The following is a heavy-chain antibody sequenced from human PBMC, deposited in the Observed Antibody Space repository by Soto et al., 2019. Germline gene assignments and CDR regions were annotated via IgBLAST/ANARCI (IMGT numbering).Heavy chain of an antibody. CDR1: GFTFSSYA. J-gene: IGHJ4*01. CDR2: IWYDGSNK. Sequence: GGSLRLSCAASGFTFSSYAMHWVRQAPGKGLEWVAIIWYDGSNKYYVDSVKGRFTISRDNSKNTVYLQMNSLRAEDTAVYYCARGGYTFGHTFDYWGQGTLVTVS. D-gene: IGHD5-18*01. V-gene: IGHV3-30*04. CDR3: ARGGYTFGHTFDY.